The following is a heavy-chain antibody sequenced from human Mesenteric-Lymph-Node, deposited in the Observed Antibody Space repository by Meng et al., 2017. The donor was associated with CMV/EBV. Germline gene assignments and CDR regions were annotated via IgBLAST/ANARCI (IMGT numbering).Heavy chain of an antibody. Sequence: GESLKISCAASGSTFSNYWMHWVRQVPGKGLVWVSRMNSDGSSRSYADSVEGRFTVSRDNAKNTLYLQMNSLRVDDTALYYCARESIVGNGDAFDIWGQGTLVTVSS. D-gene: IGHD1-1*01. CDR2: MNSDGSSR. CDR3: ARESIVGNGDAFDI. V-gene: IGHV3-74*01. J-gene: IGHJ3*02. CDR1: GSTFSNYW.